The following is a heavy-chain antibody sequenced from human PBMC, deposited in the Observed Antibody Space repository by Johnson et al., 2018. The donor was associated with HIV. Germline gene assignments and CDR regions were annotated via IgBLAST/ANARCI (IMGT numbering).Heavy chain of an antibody. V-gene: IGHV3-30*04. D-gene: IGHD4-23*01. CDR3: ARDKDYGGNHDAFDI. CDR2: ISHDGSKK. Sequence: VQLVESGGGLVQPGGSLRLSCAASGFSFSPYALHWVRQTPGKGLEWVAVISHDGSKKYYADSVKGRFTISRDNSKNTLYLQMNSLRPEDTSVYYCARDKDYGGNHDAFDIWGQGTMVTVSS. J-gene: IGHJ3*02. CDR1: GFSFSPYA.